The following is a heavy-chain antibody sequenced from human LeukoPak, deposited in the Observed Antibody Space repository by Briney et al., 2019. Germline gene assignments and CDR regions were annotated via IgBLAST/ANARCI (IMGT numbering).Heavy chain of an antibody. J-gene: IGHJ4*02. CDR3: ASPNALYYYDSSGYPDY. D-gene: IGHD3-22*01. CDR2: IYYSGST. Sequence: PSETLSLTCTVSGGSISSSSYYWGWIRQPPGKGLEWIGSIYYSGSTYYNPSLKSRVTISVDTSKNQFSLKLSSVTAADTAVYYCASPNALYYYDSSGYPDYWGQGTLVTVSS. V-gene: IGHV4-39*07. CDR1: GGSISSSSYY.